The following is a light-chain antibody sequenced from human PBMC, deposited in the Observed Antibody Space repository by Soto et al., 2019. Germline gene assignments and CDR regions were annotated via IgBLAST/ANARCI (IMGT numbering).Light chain of an antibody. Sequence: EIVLTQSPGTLSFSPGERSTLSCRSSQSVSSRLAWYQQRPGQPPRLLIYDTSNRATGIPARFSGSGSGTDFTLTISGLEPADLGVYYCQQRHNWPITFGQGTRLEIK. J-gene: IGKJ5*01. V-gene: IGKV3-11*01. CDR2: DTS. CDR3: QQRHNWPIT. CDR1: QSVSSR.